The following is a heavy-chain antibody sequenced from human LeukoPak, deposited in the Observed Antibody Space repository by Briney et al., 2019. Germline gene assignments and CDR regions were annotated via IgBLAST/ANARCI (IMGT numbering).Heavy chain of an antibody. CDR3: ARDGDSSGYGDY. CDR1: GFTFRSYS. Sequence: PGGSLRLSCAASGFTFRSYSMNWVRQAPGKGLEWVSSISSSSSYIYYADSVKGRFTISRDNAKNSLYLQMNSLRAEDTAVYYCARDGDSSGYGDYWGQGTLVTVSS. CDR2: ISSSSSYI. D-gene: IGHD3-22*01. V-gene: IGHV3-21*01. J-gene: IGHJ4*02.